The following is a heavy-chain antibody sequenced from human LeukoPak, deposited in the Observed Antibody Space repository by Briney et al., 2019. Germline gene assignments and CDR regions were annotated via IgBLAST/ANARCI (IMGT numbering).Heavy chain of an antibody. CDR1: GGSISSYY. V-gene: IGHV4-59*01. D-gene: IGHD6-13*01. CDR2: IYYSGST. Sequence: SETLSLTCTVSGGSISSYYWSWIRQPPGKGLEWIGYIYYSGSTNYNPSLKSRVTISVDTSKNQFSLKLSSVTAADTAVYYCARDAPSSSWLYYYYGMDVWGQGTTVTVSS. CDR3: ARDAPSSSWLYYYYGMDV. J-gene: IGHJ6*02.